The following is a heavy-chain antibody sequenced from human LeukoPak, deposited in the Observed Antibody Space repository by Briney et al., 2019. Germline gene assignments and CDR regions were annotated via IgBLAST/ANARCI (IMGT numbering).Heavy chain of an antibody. J-gene: IGHJ4*02. CDR1: GYTFTSYD. Sequence: ASVKVSCKASGYTFTSYDFNWVRQATGQRPEWMGWMSPNSGDTGYAQKFQDRVTMTRNTSISTAYMELSSLRSDDTAVYYCARGTSSSWPEYYYFDYWGQGTLVTVSS. D-gene: IGHD6-13*01. V-gene: IGHV1-8*01. CDR2: MSPNSGDT. CDR3: ARGTSSSWPEYYYFDY.